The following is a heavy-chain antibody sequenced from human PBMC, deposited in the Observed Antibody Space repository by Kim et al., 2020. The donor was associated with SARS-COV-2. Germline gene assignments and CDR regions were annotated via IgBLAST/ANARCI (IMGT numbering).Heavy chain of an antibody. V-gene: IGHV1-3*01. Sequence: QYSQKCQGRVTITRYTSASTAYMELSSLRSEDTAVYYCASGPDTMIYDYWGQGTLVTVSS. CDR3: ASGPDTMIYDY. J-gene: IGHJ4*02. D-gene: IGHD3-22*01.